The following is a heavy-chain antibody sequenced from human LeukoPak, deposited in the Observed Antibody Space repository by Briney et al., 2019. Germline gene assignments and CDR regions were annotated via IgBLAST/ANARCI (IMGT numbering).Heavy chain of an antibody. D-gene: IGHD5-24*01. V-gene: IGHV3-48*03. CDR1: GFTLSSYE. CDR3: ARRSRDGWYFDY. CDR2: ISSSGSTI. Sequence: GGSLRLSCAASGFTLSSYEMNWVRQAPGKGLEWVSYISSSGSTIYYADSVKGRFAISRDNSNNTLYLQMNSLRAEDTAVYYCARRSRDGWYFDYWGQGTLVTVSS. J-gene: IGHJ4*02.